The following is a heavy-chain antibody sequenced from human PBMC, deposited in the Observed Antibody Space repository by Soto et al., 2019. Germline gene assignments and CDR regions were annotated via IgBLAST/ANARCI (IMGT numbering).Heavy chain of an antibody. J-gene: IGHJ4*02. CDR3: ARTTFYDIFTAYYSLFDY. V-gene: IGHV4-31*03. Sequence: QVQLQESGPGLVKPSQTLTLTCTVSGGSISSGSFYWSWIRQHPGNGLEWIGHISDSGSSYYNPSLESRVTISVDTSKNQFSLKLSAVTAADTAVYFCARTTFYDIFTAYYSLFDYWGQGTLVTVSS. D-gene: IGHD3-9*01. CDR1: GGSISSGSFY. CDR2: ISDSGSS.